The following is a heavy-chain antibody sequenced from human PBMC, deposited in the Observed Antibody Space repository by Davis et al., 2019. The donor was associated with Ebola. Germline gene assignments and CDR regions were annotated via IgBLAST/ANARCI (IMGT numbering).Heavy chain of an antibody. CDR1: GYTFTSYG. Sequence: ASLKVSCKASGYTFTSYGISWVRQAPGQGLEWMGWISAYNGNTNYAQKLQGRVTMTTDTSTSTAYMELRSLRSDDTAVYYCARASYCSSTSCQKIYYYYYGMDVWGQGTTVTVSS. V-gene: IGHV1-18*01. D-gene: IGHD2-2*01. CDR2: ISAYNGNT. J-gene: IGHJ6*02. CDR3: ARASYCSSTSCQKIYYYYYGMDV.